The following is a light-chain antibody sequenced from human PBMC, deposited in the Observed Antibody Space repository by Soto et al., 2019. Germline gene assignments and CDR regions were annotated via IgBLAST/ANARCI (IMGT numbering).Light chain of an antibody. CDR3: MQGTHWPCT. V-gene: IGKV2-30*01. CDR1: QSLVYSDGNTY. J-gene: IGKJ1*01. CDR2: KVS. Sequence: VMTQSPLSLPVTLGQPASISCRSRQSLVYSDGNTYLNWFQQRPGQSPRRLIYKVSNRDSGVPDRFSGSGSGTDFTLEISRVEAEDVGVYFCMQGTHWPCTFGQGTKVDIK.